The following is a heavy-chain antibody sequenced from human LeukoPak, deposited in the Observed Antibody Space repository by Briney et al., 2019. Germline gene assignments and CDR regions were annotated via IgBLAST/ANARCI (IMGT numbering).Heavy chain of an antibody. CDR3: VKITMVRGTYRDDY. Sequence: SVKVSCKASGGTFSSYAISWVRQAPGQGLEWMGRIIPILGIANYAQKFQGRVTITADKSTSTAYMELSSLRSEDTAVYYCVKITMVRGTYRDDYWGQGTLVTVSS. V-gene: IGHV1-69*04. J-gene: IGHJ4*02. CDR1: GGTFSSYA. CDR2: IIPILGIA. D-gene: IGHD3-10*01.